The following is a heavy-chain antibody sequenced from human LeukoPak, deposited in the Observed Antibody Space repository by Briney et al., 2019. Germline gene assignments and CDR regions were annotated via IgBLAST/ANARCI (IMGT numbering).Heavy chain of an antibody. CDR3: AREEAVLRFLEWLSPGYYYYYYMDV. Sequence: GGSLRLSCVASGFTLRSYVMNWVRQTPGKGLEWVSSISGSGDSTFYADSVKGRFSISRDNSKNTLYLQMNSLRAEDTAVCYCAREEAVLRFLEWLSPGYYYYYYMDVWGKGTTVTVSS. J-gene: IGHJ6*03. V-gene: IGHV3-23*01. D-gene: IGHD3-3*01. CDR1: GFTLRSYV. CDR2: ISGSGDST.